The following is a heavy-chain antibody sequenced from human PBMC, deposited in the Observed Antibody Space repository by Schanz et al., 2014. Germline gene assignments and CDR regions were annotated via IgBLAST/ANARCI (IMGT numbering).Heavy chain of an antibody. Sequence: QVQLQESGPGLVKPSETLSLTCTVSGGSISSYYWSWIRQPAGKGLEWIGRIYTSGSTNYNPSLKSQIPRSVDTSKTESSLKLSSVTAADTAVYYCARDPDWASRYFDLWGRGTLVTVSS. CDR3: ARDPDWASRYFDL. V-gene: IGHV4-4*07. D-gene: IGHD3-9*01. J-gene: IGHJ2*01. CDR2: IYTSGST. CDR1: GGSISSYY.